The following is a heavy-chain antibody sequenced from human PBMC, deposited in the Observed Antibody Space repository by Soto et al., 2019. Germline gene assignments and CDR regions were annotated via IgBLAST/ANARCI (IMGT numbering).Heavy chain of an antibody. CDR3: AKRHGRVVGASFAY. CDR1: GFTFSSYA. Sequence: GESLKISCAASGFTFSSYAKSLVRQAPGKGLEWVSAISGSGGITYYAVSLKGRFTISRENSKNTLYLQMTSLTAQDTCVYYCAKRHGRVVGASFAYWGQGTLVTVSS. J-gene: IGHJ4*02. V-gene: IGHV3-23*01. CDR2: ISGSGGIT. D-gene: IGHD1-26*01.